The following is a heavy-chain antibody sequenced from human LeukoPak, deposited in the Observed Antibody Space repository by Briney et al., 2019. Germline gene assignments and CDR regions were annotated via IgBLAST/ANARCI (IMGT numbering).Heavy chain of an antibody. CDR3: AKAGYSSSWYSSFNWFDP. Sequence: GGSLRLSCAASGFTFSSYAMSWVRQAPGKGLEWVSAISGSGGSTYYADSVKGRSTISRDNSKNTLYLQMNSLRAEDTAVYYCAKAGYSSSWYSSFNWFDPWGQGTLVTVSS. V-gene: IGHV3-23*01. CDR1: GFTFSSYA. CDR2: ISGSGGST. J-gene: IGHJ5*02. D-gene: IGHD6-13*01.